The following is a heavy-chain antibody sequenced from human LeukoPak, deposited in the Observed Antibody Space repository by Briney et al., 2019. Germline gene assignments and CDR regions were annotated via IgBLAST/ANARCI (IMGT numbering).Heavy chain of an antibody. D-gene: IGHD1-26*01. V-gene: IGHV1-24*01. CDR2: FDPEDGET. CDR1: GYTLTELS. CDR3: ATVVYSGTIYYFDY. J-gene: IGHJ4*02. Sequence: ASVKVSCKVSGYTLTELSMHWVRQAPGKGLEWMGGFDPEDGETIYAQKFQGRVTMTEDTSTDTAYMELSSLRSEDTAVYYCATVVYSGTIYYFDYWGQGTLVTVSS.